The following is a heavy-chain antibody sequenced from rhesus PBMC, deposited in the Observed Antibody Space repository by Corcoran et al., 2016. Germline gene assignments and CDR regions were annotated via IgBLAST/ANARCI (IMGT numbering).Heavy chain of an antibody. D-gene: IGHD5-12*01. J-gene: IGHJ4*01. V-gene: IGHV4-122*02. Sequence: QVQLQESGPGLVKPSEPLSLTCAVSGYSLSAYSWSWTRKAPGKGLEWIGYITYSGSTSYNPSLKSRVTISRDTSKNQCSLKLSSVTAADTTVYYCARDLIQADYWGQGVLVTVSS. CDR2: ITYSGST. CDR1: GYSLSAYS. CDR3: ARDLIQADY.